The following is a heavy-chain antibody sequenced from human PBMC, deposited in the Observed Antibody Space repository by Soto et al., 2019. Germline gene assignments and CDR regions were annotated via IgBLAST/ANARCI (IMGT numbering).Heavy chain of an antibody. D-gene: IGHD1-20*01. J-gene: IGHJ4*02. V-gene: IGHV3-23*01. CDR1: GFTLRNYA. CDR2: ISANDVGT. Sequence: PGGSLRLSCDASGFTLRNYAMTWIRQAPGKGLEWVSLISANDVGTYYAESVKTRFTISTDQSRNTVYLQMDSLRADDTAIYYCAKAKNDYNWDNRPPFDYWGQGTLVTVSS. CDR3: AKAKNDYNWDNRPPFDY.